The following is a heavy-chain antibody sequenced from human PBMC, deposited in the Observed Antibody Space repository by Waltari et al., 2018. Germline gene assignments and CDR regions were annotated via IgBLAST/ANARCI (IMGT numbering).Heavy chain of an antibody. CDR2: ISKDGSNK. CDR3: AKDRQWLVEYWFDP. J-gene: IGHJ5*02. D-gene: IGHD6-19*01. Sequence: QVQLEESGGGVVQPGRSLRLSCAASGFTFRTYDMHWVRQAPGKGREWVAVISKDGSNKYYADSVKGRFAISRDNSKNTLWLQMNSLRAEDTAVYYCAKDRQWLVEYWFDPWGQGTLVTVSS. V-gene: IGHV3-30*18. CDR1: GFTFRTYD.